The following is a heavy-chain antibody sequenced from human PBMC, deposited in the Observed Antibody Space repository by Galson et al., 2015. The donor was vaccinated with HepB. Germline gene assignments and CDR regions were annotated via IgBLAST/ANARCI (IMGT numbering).Heavy chain of an antibody. V-gene: IGHV1-69*01. Sequence: SCKASGGTFSSYAISWVRQAPGQGLEWMGGIIPIFGTANYAQKFQGRVTITADESTSTAYMELSSLRSEDTAVYYCARDGGRTYEPEIRHFQHWGQSTLVTVSS. CDR3: ARDGGRTYEPEIRHFQH. D-gene: IGHD3-16*01. J-gene: IGHJ1*01. CDR1: GGTFSSYA. CDR2: IIPIFGTA.